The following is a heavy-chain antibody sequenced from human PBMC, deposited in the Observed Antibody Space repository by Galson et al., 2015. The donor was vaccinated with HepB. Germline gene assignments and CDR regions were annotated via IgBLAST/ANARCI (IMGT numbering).Heavy chain of an antibody. CDR3: AKDIPAPARYSFDC. V-gene: IGHV3-23*01. D-gene: IGHD2-2*02. Sequence: SLRLSCAASGFTFSTYAMWWARQAPGKGLEWVSVISGSGGTTYYADSVKGRFTISRDNSKNMMYMQMNSLRAEDTAVYYCAKDIPAPARYSFDCWGQGTLVTVSS. CDR1: GFTFSTYA. J-gene: IGHJ4*02. CDR2: ISGSGGTT.